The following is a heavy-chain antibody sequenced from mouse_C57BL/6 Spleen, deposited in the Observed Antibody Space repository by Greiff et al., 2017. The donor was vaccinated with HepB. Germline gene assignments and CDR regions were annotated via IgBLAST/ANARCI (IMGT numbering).Heavy chain of an antibody. CDR3: ARGMVTTRWYFDV. D-gene: IGHD2-2*01. V-gene: IGHV5-12*01. CDR1: GFTFSDYY. J-gene: IGHJ1*03. Sequence: DVHLVESGGGLVQPGGSLKLSCAASGFTFSDYYMYWVRQTPEKRLEWVAYISNGGGSTYYPDTVKGRFTISRDNAKNTLYLQMSRLKSEDTAMYYCARGMVTTRWYFDVWGTGTTVTVSS. CDR2: ISNGGGST.